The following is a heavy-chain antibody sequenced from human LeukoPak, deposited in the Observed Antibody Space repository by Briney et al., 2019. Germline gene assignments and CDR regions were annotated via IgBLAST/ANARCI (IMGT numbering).Heavy chain of an antibody. CDR2: IKLDGSET. V-gene: IGHV3-7*01. CDR3: ARDIPRGASYFDY. CDR1: GFTFSSYA. Sequence: GGSLRLSCAASGFTFSSYAMSWVRQAPGKGLEWVANIKLDGSETNYVDSVKGRFTISRDNAKNSLYLQMNSLRPEDTAVYYCARDIPRGASYFDYWGQGTLVTVSS. D-gene: IGHD1-26*01. J-gene: IGHJ4*02.